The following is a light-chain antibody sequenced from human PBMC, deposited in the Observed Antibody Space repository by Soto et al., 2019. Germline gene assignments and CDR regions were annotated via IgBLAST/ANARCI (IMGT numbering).Light chain of an antibody. J-gene: IGKJ5*01. CDR1: QSVSSSY. V-gene: IGKV3-20*01. Sequence: IVLTQSPGTLSLSPGERATLSCRASQSVSSSYLAWYQQKPGQAPRLLIYGASSRPTGIPDRFCGSGSGTDFTLTISRLEPEDFAVDYCQQYGSSSTFGQGTRLAIK. CDR3: QQYGSSST. CDR2: GAS.